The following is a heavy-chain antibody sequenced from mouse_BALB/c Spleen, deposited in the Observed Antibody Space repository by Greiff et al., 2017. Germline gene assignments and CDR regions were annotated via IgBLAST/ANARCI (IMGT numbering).Heavy chain of an antibody. CDR1: GFTFSSYY. CDR3: ARQGNWDYFDY. CDR2: INSNGGST. V-gene: IGHV5-6-2*01. Sequence: VQLKESGGGLVKLGGSLKLSCAASGFTFSSYYMSWVRQTPEKRLELVAAINSNGGSTYYPDTVKGRFTISRDNAKNTLYLQMSSLKSEDTALYYCARQGNWDYFDYWGQGTTLTVSS. J-gene: IGHJ2*01. D-gene: IGHD4-1*01.